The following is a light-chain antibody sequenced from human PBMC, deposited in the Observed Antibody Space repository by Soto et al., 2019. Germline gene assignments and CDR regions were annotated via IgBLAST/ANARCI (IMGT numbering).Light chain of an antibody. V-gene: IGKV1-5*03. CDR1: QTISSW. J-gene: IGKJ4*01. CDR2: KAS. Sequence: DIQMTQSPSTLSGSVGDRVTITCRASQTISSWLAWYQQKPGKAPKLLIYKASTLKSGVPSRFSGSGSGTEFTLTISSLQPDDFAVYYCQQRGNWPLTFGGGTKVDI. CDR3: QQRGNWPLT.